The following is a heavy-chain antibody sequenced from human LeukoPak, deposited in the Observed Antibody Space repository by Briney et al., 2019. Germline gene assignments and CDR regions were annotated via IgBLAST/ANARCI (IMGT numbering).Heavy chain of an antibody. J-gene: IGHJ6*03. CDR1: GGTFSSYA. D-gene: IGHD5-18*01. V-gene: IGHV1-69*13. CDR3: ARGRRGYSYGYRYYYYYMDV. Sequence: GASVRVSCKASGGTFSSYAISWVRQAPGQGLEWMGGIIPIFGTANYAQKFQGRVTITADESTSTAYMELSSLRSEDTAVYYCARGRRGYSYGYRYYYYYMDVWGKGTTVTISS. CDR2: IIPIFGTA.